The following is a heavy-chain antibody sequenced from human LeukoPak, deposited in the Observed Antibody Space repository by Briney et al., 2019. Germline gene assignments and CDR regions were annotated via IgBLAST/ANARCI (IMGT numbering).Heavy chain of an antibody. D-gene: IGHD6-19*01. Sequence: SVKVSFKASGYTFTIYAMHWVRQAPGQRREWMGWINAGNGNTKYSQKFQGRVTITRDTSASTAYMELSSLRSEDTAVYYCARGDSSGWYGAFDIWGQGTMVTVSS. J-gene: IGHJ3*02. V-gene: IGHV1-3*01. CDR2: INAGNGNT. CDR3: ARGDSSGWYGAFDI. CDR1: GYTFTIYA.